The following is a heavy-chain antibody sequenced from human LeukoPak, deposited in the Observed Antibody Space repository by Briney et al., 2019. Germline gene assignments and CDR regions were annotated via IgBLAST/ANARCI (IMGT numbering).Heavy chain of an antibody. Sequence: PSETLSLTCTVSGGSIRSSYYYWGWIRQPPGKGLEWIGSIYYSGSTYYNPSLKSRVTISVDTSKNQFSLKLSSVTAADTAVYYCARAFPWSNDAFDIWGQGTMVTVSS. CDR1: GGSIRSSYYY. V-gene: IGHV4-39*07. D-gene: IGHD1/OR15-1a*01. CDR2: IYYSGST. CDR3: ARAFPWSNDAFDI. J-gene: IGHJ3*02.